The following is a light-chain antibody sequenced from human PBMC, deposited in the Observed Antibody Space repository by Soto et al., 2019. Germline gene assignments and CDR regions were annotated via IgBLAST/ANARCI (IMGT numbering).Light chain of an antibody. CDR3: QQSYNTPLT. CDR2: AAS. Sequence: DLQMTQSPSSLSASVGDRATIXXRASQSFSKYVNWDQQQPGTAPQVXSDAASPLERGGPSRFSGSGSVTDFTLTSSSLQPEDFATYYCQQSYNTPLTFGQGTKV. J-gene: IGKJ1*01. V-gene: IGKV1-39*01. CDR1: QSFSKY.